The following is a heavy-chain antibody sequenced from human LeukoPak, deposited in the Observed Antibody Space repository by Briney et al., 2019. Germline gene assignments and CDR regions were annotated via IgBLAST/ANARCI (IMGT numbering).Heavy chain of an antibody. CDR3: ARQRITMIVVVITKRIDWFDP. V-gene: IGHV4-39*01. CDR2: IYYSGST. CDR1: GGSISSSSYY. Sequence: PSETLSLTCTVSGGSISSSSYYWGWIRQPPGKGLEWIGSIYYSGSTYYNPSLKSRVTISVDTSKNQFSLKLSSVTAADTAVYYCARQRITMIVVVITKRIDWFDPWGQGTLVTVSS. D-gene: IGHD3-22*01. J-gene: IGHJ5*02.